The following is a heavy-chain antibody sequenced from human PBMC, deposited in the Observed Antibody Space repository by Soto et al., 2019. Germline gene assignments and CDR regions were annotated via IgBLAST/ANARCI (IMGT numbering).Heavy chain of an antibody. CDR1: GYSFTNYW. D-gene: IGHD2-21*02. V-gene: IGHV5-10-1*01. CDR2: IDPSDTYA. J-gene: IGHJ4*02. Sequence: EVQLVQSGAEVKKPGESLRISCQGSGYSFTNYWITWLRQLPGKGLEWMGRIDPSDTYANYNPAFQGHVTISADRSTSTAYLQWKSLKASDTGMYYCAIHPQTYCGGDCSARYWGQGTLVTVPS. CDR3: AIHPQTYCGGDCSARY.